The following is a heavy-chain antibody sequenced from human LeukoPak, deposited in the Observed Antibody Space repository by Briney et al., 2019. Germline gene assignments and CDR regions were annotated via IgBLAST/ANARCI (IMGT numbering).Heavy chain of an antibody. J-gene: IGHJ6*02. CDR2: ISYDGSIK. CDR1: GFTFSSYG. D-gene: IGHD3-10*01. V-gene: IGHV3-30*18. CDR3: AKEGSRFIYYYYGMDV. Sequence: GGSLRLSCAASGFTFSSYGMHWVRQAPGKGLEWVAVISYDGSIKYYADSVKGRFTISRDNSKNTLYLQMNSLRAEDTAVYYCAKEGSRFIYYYYGMDVWGQGTTVTVSS.